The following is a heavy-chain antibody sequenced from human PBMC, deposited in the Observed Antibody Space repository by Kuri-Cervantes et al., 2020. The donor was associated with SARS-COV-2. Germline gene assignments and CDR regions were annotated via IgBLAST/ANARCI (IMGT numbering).Heavy chain of an antibody. D-gene: IGHD2-8*02. Sequence: GSLRPSCTVSGGSISSSSYDWGWIRQPPGKGLEWIGSIYYRGSTYYNPSLKSRVTISVDTSKNQFSLKLSSVTAADTAVYYCASLLPGLVDYWGQGTLVTVSS. V-gene: IGHV4-39*01. CDR3: ASLLPGLVDY. CDR2: IYYRGST. J-gene: IGHJ4*02. CDR1: GGSISSSSYD.